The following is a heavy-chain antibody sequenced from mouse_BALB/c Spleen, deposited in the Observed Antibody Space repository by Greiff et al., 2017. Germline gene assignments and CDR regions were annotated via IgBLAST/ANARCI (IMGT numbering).Heavy chain of an antibody. CDR2: IDPETGGT. Sequence: QVQLKESGAELVRPGASVTLSCKASGYTFTDYEMHWVKQTPVHGLEWIGAIDPETGGTAYNQKFKGKATLTADKSSSTAYMELRSLTSEDSAVYYCTRSDGGDAMDYWGQGTSVTVAS. CDR3: TRSDGGDAMDY. CDR1: GYTFTDYE. J-gene: IGHJ4*01. V-gene: IGHV1-15*01.